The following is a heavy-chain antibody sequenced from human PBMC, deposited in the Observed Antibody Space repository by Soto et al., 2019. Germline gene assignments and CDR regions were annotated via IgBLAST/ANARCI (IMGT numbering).Heavy chain of an antibody. CDR2: IKSKTDGGTT. J-gene: IGHJ6*01. CDR1: GFTFSNAW. V-gene: IGHV3-15*07. Sequence: EVQLVESGGGLVKPGGSLRLSCAASGFTFSNAWMNWVRQAPGKGLEWVGRIKSKTDGGTTDYAAPLKGRFTISRDDSINTLYLQMDSLKTEDSVVYYCTTNHDFRICYYYYGMDVWGQGTTVTVSS. D-gene: IGHD4-4*01. CDR3: TTNHDFRICYYYYGMDV.